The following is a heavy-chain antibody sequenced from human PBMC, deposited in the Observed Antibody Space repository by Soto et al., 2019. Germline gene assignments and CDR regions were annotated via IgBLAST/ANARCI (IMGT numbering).Heavy chain of an antibody. Sequence: GGSLRLSCAASGLIFSDVWMTWVRQAPGKGLEWVGRIKTKPDDGTIDYAAPVRGRFTISRDDSKNTLYLQMASLTPDDTGVYYCTTSNLGVDFWGPGTLVTVSS. CDR1: GLIFSDVW. V-gene: IGHV3-15*01. CDR3: TTSNLGVDF. J-gene: IGHJ4*02. CDR2: IKTKPDDGTI. D-gene: IGHD1-1*01.